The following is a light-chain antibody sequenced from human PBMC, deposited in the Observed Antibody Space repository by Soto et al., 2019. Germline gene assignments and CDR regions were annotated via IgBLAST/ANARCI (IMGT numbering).Light chain of an antibody. V-gene: IGKV4-1*01. Sequence: DIVMTQSPDSLAVSLGERATFNCKSSQSVLYSFNNKNYLAWYQQKPGQPPKXXSYWASTRESGVPDRVSGSGSVTDFTLTISSLKAEDVAVYYCQQYYSTPWTFGQGTKVDIK. CDR1: QSVLYSFNNKNY. CDR3: QQYYSTPWT. CDR2: WAS. J-gene: IGKJ1*01.